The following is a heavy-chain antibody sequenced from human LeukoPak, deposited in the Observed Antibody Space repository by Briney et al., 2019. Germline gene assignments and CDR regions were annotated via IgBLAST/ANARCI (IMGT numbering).Heavy chain of an antibody. CDR1: GYTFTGYY. J-gene: IGHJ4*02. Sequence: GASVKVSCKASGYTFTGYYMHWVRQAPGQGLEWMGWINPNSGGTNYAQKFQGRVTMTRDTSISTAYMELSRLRSDDTAVYYCARSQEYGGNSLRSAYDYWGQGTLVTVSS. CDR3: ARSQEYGGNSLRSAYDY. CDR2: INPNSGGT. D-gene: IGHD4-23*01. V-gene: IGHV1-2*02.